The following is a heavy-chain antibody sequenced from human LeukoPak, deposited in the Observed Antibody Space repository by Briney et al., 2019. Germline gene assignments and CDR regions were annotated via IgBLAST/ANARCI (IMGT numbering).Heavy chain of an antibody. V-gene: IGHV4-30-2*01. J-gene: IGHJ4*02. Sequence: SETLSLTCTVSGGSVSSGGHYWSWIRQPPGKGLEWIGYVYQSGITYYSPSLKSRVSISVDRSKNQFSLELTSVTAADTAVYYCATRPLVVVNYFDYWGQGTLVTVSS. CDR1: GGSVSSGGHY. CDR3: ATRPLVVVNYFDY. CDR2: VYQSGIT. D-gene: IGHD3-22*01.